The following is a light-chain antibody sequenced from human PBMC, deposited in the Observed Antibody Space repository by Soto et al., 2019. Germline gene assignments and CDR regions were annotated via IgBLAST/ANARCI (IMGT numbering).Light chain of an antibody. J-gene: IGLJ1*01. Sequence: QSALTQRRSVSGSPGQSVTLSCAGTSGDVGAYNYVSWYQHPPGAAPKLIIYDVDKRPSGVPDRFSGSKSGNTASLTISGLRTEDEADYYCCSYAGQYTFVFGTGTKVTVL. CDR3: CSYAGQYTFV. CDR1: SGDVGAYNY. CDR2: DVD. V-gene: IGLV2-11*01.